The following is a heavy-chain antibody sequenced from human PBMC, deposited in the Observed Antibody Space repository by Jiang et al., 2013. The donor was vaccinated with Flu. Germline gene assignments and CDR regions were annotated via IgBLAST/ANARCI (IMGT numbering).Heavy chain of an antibody. CDR2: ISSSGSTI. Sequence: LEWVSYISSSGSTIYYADSVKGRFTISRDNAKNSLYLQMNSLRAEDTAVYYCARGGIYDSSGYAHYWGQGTLVTVSS. CDR3: ARGGIYDSSGYAHY. D-gene: IGHD3-22*01. J-gene: IGHJ4*02. V-gene: IGHV3-48*03.